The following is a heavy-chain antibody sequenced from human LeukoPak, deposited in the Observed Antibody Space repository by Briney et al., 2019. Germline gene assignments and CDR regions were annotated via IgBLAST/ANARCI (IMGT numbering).Heavy chain of an antibody. CDR3: ARKSGYSSGWYGWFDP. D-gene: IGHD6-19*01. V-gene: IGHV3-21*01. J-gene: IGHJ5*02. CDR2: ISSSSSYI. Sequence: GGSLRLSCAASGFTFSSYSMNWVRQAPGKGLEWVSSISSSSSYIYYADSVKGRFTISRDNAKNSLYLQMNSLRAEDTAVYYCARKSGYSSGWYGWFDPWDQGTLVTVSS. CDR1: GFTFSSYS.